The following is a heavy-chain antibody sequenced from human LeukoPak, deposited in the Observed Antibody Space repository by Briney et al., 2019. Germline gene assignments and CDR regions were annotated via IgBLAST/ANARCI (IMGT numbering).Heavy chain of an antibody. CDR3: ARESGYDLLYYYHYYYMDV. CDR2: IYTSGST. CDR1: GGSINSNSYY. Sequence: SQTLSLTCTVSGGSINSNSYYWGWIRQPPGKGLEWIGRIYTSGSTNYNPSLKSRVTISVDTSKNQFSLKLSSVTAADTAVYYCARESGYDLLYYYHYYYMDVWGKGTTVTISS. D-gene: IGHD5-12*01. V-gene: IGHV4-61*02. J-gene: IGHJ6*03.